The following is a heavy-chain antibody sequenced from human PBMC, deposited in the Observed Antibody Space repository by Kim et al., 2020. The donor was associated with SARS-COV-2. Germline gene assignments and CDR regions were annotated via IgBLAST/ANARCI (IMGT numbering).Heavy chain of an antibody. D-gene: IGHD1-26*01. CDR3: ATLIVGATADYFDY. V-gene: IGHV3-30*05. J-gene: IGHJ4*02. Sequence: ADSVKGRFTISRDNSTNTLYLQMDSLRAEGTAVYYCATLIVGATADYFDYWGQGTLVTVSS.